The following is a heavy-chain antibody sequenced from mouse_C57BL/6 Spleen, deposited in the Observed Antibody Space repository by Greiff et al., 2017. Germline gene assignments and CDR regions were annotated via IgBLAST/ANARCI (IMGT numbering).Heavy chain of an antibody. CDR2: IDPEDGET. V-gene: IGHV14-2*01. Sequence: VQLQQSGAELVKPGASVKLSCTASGFNINDYYMHWVKQRTEQGLEWIGRIDPEDGETNYAPKFQGKATITAYTSSTTAYLKLSSLTSEDTAVYYCARGCDVGWFADWGQGTLVTVSA. J-gene: IGHJ3*01. CDR3: ARGCDVGWFAD. CDR1: GFNINDYY.